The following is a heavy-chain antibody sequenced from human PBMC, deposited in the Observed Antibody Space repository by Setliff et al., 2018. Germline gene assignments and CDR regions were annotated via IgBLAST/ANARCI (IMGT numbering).Heavy chain of an antibody. V-gene: IGHV4-61*02. CDR2: MYTSGSA. J-gene: IGHJ6*03. CDR1: GGSISSDVYY. CDR3: AREQWLDPPGYYYMDV. D-gene: IGHD6-19*01. Sequence: TLSLTCTVSGGSISSDVYYGSWIRQPAGKGLEWIGRMYTSGSANYNPSLKSRVTMSIDTSKNQFSLKLNSVTAADMAVYYCAREQWLDPPGYYYMDVWAKGTTVTVSS.